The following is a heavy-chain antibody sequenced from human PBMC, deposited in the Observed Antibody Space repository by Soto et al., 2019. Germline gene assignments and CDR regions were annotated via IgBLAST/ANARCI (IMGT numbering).Heavy chain of an antibody. D-gene: IGHD4-17*01. CDR3: ARDRGGRGATVTTSIDY. CDR2: ISAYNCNT. CDR1: GYTFTSYG. Sequence: QVQLVQSGAEVKKPGASVKVSCKASGYTFTSYGISWVRQAPGQGLEWMGWISAYNCNTNYAQKLQGRVTMTTDTATSTAYVELRSLRSDYTAVYYCARDRGGRGATVTTSIDYWGQGTLVTVSS. V-gene: IGHV1-18*01. J-gene: IGHJ4*02.